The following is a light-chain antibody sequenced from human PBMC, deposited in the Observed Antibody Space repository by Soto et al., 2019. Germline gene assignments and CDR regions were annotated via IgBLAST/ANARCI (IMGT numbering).Light chain of an antibody. J-gene: IGKJ2*01. CDR3: QQYNNWPPYT. CDR2: GAS. CDR1: QSVSSS. Sequence: ETVMTQSPATLSVSPGERATLSCRASQSVSSSLAWYQQKPGQAPRLLIYGASTRTTGISARFSDSGSGTEFTLTISSLQSEYFAVYYCQQYNNWPPYTFGQGTKLEIK. V-gene: IGKV3-15*01.